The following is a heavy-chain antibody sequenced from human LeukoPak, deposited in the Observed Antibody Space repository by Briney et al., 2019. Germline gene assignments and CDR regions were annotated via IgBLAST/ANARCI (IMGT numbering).Heavy chain of an antibody. CDR3: ARASTDNAGWHRGSFDY. V-gene: IGHV5-51*01. CDR2: IYPGDSDS. Sequence: GESLKISCKASGYSFTNYWIGWVRQMPGKGLEWMGIIYPGDSDSRYSPSFQGQVTISADKSVSTAYLQWSSLRASDTAIYYCARASTDNAGWHRGSFDYWGQGTLVTVSS. CDR1: GYSFTNYW. D-gene: IGHD6-19*01. J-gene: IGHJ4*02.